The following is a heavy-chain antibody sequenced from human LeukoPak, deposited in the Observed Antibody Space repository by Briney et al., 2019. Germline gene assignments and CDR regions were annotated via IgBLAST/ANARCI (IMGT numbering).Heavy chain of an antibody. CDR1: GDSVSINSAA. CDR2: TYYRSKWYN. D-gene: IGHD4-17*01. Sequence: SQTLSLTYAISGDSVSINSAAWNWIRQSPSRGLEWLGRTYYRSKWYNDYAVSVKSRITINPDTSKNQFSLQLNSVTPEDTAVYYCAGTTVTTQAPYYYYYGMDVWGQGTTVTVSS. CDR3: AGTTVTTQAPYYYYYGMDV. J-gene: IGHJ6*02. V-gene: IGHV6-1*01.